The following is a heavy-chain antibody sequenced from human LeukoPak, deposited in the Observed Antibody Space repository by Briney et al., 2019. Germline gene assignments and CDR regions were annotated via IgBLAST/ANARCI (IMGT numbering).Heavy chain of an antibody. Sequence: PEGSLRLSCVASGFTFSSYAMNWVRQAPGKGLEWVSAISGSAGNTYYADSVKGRFTISRDNSKNTLYLQMNSLRAEDTAVYYCAKNGLWELLPFDYWGQGTLVTVSS. CDR2: ISGSAGNT. V-gene: IGHV3-23*01. CDR1: GFTFSSYA. D-gene: IGHD1-26*01. CDR3: AKNGLWELLPFDY. J-gene: IGHJ4*02.